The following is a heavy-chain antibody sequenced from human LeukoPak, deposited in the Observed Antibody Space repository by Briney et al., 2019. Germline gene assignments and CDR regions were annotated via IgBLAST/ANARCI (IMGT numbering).Heavy chain of an antibody. CDR3: ARAVNYDFWSGYYP. Sequence: SETLSLTCTVSGGSISSDIFYWSWIRQPAGKGLEWIGRIYASGSTTYNSSLTSRVAISIDTSKTQFSLQLTSVTAADTAVYYCARAVNYDFWSGYYPWGQGTLVTVSS. CDR1: GGSISSDIFY. D-gene: IGHD3-3*01. V-gene: IGHV4-61*02. CDR2: IYASGST. J-gene: IGHJ4*02.